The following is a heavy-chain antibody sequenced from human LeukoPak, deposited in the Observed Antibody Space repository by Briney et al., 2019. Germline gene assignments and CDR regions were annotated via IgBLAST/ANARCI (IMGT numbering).Heavy chain of an antibody. D-gene: IGHD3-9*01. CDR1: GFTFSSYA. CDR3: AKARRAYYDILTGYYNPYYYYGMDV. V-gene: IGHV3-23*01. J-gene: IGHJ6*02. Sequence: GGSLRLSCAASGFTFSSYAMSWVRQAPGKGLEWVSAISGSGGSTCYADSVKGRFTISRDNSKNTLYLQMNSLRAEDTAVYYCAKARRAYYDILTGYYNPYYYYGMDVWGQGTTVTVSS. CDR2: ISGSGGST.